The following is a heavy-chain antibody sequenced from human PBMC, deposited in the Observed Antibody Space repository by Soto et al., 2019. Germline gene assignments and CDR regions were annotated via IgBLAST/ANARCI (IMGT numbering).Heavy chain of an antibody. D-gene: IGHD3-3*01. CDR1: GYIFTSSA. Sequence: GASVKVSCTASGYIFTSSAISWVRQARGQRLEGMGWIGVGNGNTNYAQKLQGRATMTTDTSTSTAYMELRSLRSDDTAVYYCARGVVIQDAFAIWGQGTIVPVSS. J-gene: IGHJ3*02. V-gene: IGHV1-18*01. CDR3: ARGVVIQDAFAI. CDR2: IGVGNGNT.